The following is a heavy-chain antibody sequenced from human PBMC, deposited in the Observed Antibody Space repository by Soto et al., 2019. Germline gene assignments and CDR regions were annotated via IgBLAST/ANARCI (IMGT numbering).Heavy chain of an antibody. CDR3: VRVHRGFDL. J-gene: IGHJ4*02. Sequence: EVQLVESGGGLVPPGGSLRLSCEVSGFTFSDRYMDWVRQAPGRVLEWVGRSRNKATSYTTEYATSVKGRFTVSSDDSKNLFFLQMISLKPKVTAVYYSVRVHRGFDLWCQGALVTVSS. V-gene: IGHV3-72*01. CDR1: GFTFSDRY. CDR2: SRNKATSYTT.